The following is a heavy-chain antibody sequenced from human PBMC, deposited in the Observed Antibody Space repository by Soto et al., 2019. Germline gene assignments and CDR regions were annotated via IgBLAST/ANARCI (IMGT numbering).Heavy chain of an antibody. CDR1: VFTFISYS. CDR2: IKQDGSEK. D-gene: IGHD6-6*01. J-gene: IGHJ4*02. CDR3: ARSAWSSSSPPFDY. V-gene: IGHV3-7*01. Sequence: GWSLRLSCASSVFTFISYSMNWVRQAPGKGLEWVATIKQDGSEKYYVDSVKGRFTISRDNAKNSLYLQMNSLRAEDTAVYYCARSAWSSSSPPFDYWGQGTLVTVSS.